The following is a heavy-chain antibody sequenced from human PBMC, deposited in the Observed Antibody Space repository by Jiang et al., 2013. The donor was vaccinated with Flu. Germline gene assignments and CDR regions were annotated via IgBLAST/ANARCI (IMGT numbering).Heavy chain of an antibody. V-gene: IGHV2-70*11. Sequence: KPTQTLTLTCTFSGFSLSTSGMCVSWIRQPPGKAPEWLARIDWDDDKYYSTSLKTRLTISKDTSKNQVVLTMTNMDPVDTATYYCARIRTVRSSGQIYFDYWGQGTLVTVSS. J-gene: IGHJ4*02. CDR1: GFSLSTSGMC. CDR3: ARIRTVRSSGQIYFDY. CDR2: IDWDDDK. D-gene: IGHD3-22*01.